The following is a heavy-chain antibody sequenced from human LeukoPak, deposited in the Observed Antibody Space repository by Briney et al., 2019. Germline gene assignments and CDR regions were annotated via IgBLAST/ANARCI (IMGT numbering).Heavy chain of an antibody. CDR3: AKGNWNDVTSYTDV. Sequence: AGGSLRLSCAASGFIFSSYSMNWVRQAPGKGLEWVSYISHSGTTMYYADSVKGRFTISRDNAKNSLYLQMNSLRAEDMALYYCAKGNWNDVTSYTDVWGKGTTVTVSS. D-gene: IGHD1-1*01. CDR1: GFIFSSYS. CDR2: ISHSGTTM. J-gene: IGHJ6*03. V-gene: IGHV3-48*04.